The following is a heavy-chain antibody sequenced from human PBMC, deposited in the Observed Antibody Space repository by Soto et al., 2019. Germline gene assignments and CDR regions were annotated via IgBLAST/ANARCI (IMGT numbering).Heavy chain of an antibody. CDR1: GFTFSSYA. D-gene: IGHD1-26*01. CDR3: AKDLGVGATNLYYYYGMDV. CDR2: ISGSGGST. J-gene: IGHJ6*02. Sequence: GGSLRLSCAASGFTFSSYAMSWVRQAPGKGLEWVSAISGSGGSTYYADSVKGRFTISRDNSKNTLYLQMNSLRAEDTAVYYCAKDLGVGATNLYYYYGMDVWGQGTTVTVSS. V-gene: IGHV3-23*01.